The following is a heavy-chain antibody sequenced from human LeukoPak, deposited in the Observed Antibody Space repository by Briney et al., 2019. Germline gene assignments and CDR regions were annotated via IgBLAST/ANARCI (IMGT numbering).Heavy chain of an antibody. CDR3: AKDRRGSYDY. J-gene: IGHJ4*02. CDR2: ISYDGSVK. V-gene: IGHV3-30-3*01. CDR1: GFTFRSYA. Sequence: GKSLRLSCAASGFTFRSYAIHWVRQAPGKGLEWVAFISYDGSVKYYADSVKGRLSISRDNSKNTLSLQMNSLRAEDTAVYYCAKDRRGSYDYWGQGTLVTVSS. D-gene: IGHD1-26*01.